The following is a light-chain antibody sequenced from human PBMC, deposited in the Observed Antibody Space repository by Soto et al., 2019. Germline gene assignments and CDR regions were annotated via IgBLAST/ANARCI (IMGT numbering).Light chain of an antibody. Sequence: EIVMTQSPATLSVSPGERATLSCRASQSVSSYLAWYQQKPGQAPRLLIYGASSRATGIPDRFSGSGSGTDFTLTISRLEPEDFAVYYCQQYGSSTRTFGQGTKVDIK. CDR1: QSVSSY. V-gene: IGKV3-20*01. J-gene: IGKJ1*01. CDR2: GAS. CDR3: QQYGSSTRT.